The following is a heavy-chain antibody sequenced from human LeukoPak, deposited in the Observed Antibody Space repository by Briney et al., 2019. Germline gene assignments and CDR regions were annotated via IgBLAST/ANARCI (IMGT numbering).Heavy chain of an antibody. Sequence: PGGSLRLSCAASGFTFSSYSMNWVRQAPGKGLERVSSISSSSSYIYYADSVKGRFTISRDSAKNSLYLQMNSLRAEDTAVYYCASLLWFGDDAFDIWGQGTMVTVSS. D-gene: IGHD3-10*01. J-gene: IGHJ3*02. CDR2: ISSSSSYI. CDR3: ASLLWFGDDAFDI. CDR1: GFTFSSYS. V-gene: IGHV3-21*01.